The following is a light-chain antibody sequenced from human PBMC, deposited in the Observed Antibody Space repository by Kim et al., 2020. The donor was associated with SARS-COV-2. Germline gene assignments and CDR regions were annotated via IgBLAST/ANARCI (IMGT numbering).Light chain of an antibody. V-gene: IGKV3-11*01. Sequence: LSPGDRATLSCRASQSVSSDLAWYQQKPGQAPRIFIYDVSNRATGVPGRFSGSGSGTDFTLTISSLEPEDFAVYYCQQRHAWPVTFGQGTRLEIK. CDR3: QQRHAWPVT. CDR2: DVS. CDR1: QSVSSD. J-gene: IGKJ5*01.